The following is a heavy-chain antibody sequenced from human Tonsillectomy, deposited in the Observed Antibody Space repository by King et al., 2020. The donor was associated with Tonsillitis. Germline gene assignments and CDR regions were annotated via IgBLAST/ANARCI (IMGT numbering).Heavy chain of an antibody. J-gene: IGHJ4*02. D-gene: IGHD3-22*01. V-gene: IGHV2-5*01. Sequence: QFTLKESGPTLVKPTQTLTLTCTFSGFSLSTSGVGVGWIRQPPGKALEWLALIYWNDDKRYSPSLKSRLTITKDTSKNQVVLTMTNMDPVDTATYYCAHRLYYYDSSGYYVDYWGQGTLVTVSS. CDR3: AHRLYYYDSSGYYVDY. CDR1: GFSLSTSGVG. CDR2: IYWNDDK.